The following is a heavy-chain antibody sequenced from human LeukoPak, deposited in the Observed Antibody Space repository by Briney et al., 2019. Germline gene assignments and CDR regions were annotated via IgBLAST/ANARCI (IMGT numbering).Heavy chain of an antibody. Sequence: ASVKVSCKASGGTFSSYAISWVRQAPRQGLEWMGRIIPILGIANYAQKFQGRVTITADKSTSTAYMELSSLRSEDTAVYYCAREGPIRQQLVHVVDYWGQGTLVTVSS. D-gene: IGHD6-13*01. CDR1: GGTFSSYA. V-gene: IGHV1-69*04. CDR3: AREGPIRQQLVHVVDY. CDR2: IIPILGIA. J-gene: IGHJ4*02.